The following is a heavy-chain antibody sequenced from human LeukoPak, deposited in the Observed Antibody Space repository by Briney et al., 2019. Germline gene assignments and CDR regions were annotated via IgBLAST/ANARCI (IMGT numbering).Heavy chain of an antibody. CDR2: ITGDGGYT. Sequence: PGGSLRLSCAASGFTFSTYVMQWVRQAPRKGLEYVSAITGDGGYTYYANSVKGRFTISRDNSKKTLYLQMGSLRADDMAVYYCARVSTNDRRNAFDIWGQGTMVTVSS. V-gene: IGHV3-64*01. J-gene: IGHJ3*02. D-gene: IGHD2-8*01. CDR3: ARVSTNDRRNAFDI. CDR1: GFTFSTYV.